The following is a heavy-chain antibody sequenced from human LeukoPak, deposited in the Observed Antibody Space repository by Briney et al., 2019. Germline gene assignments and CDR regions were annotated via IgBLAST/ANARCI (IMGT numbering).Heavy chain of an antibody. J-gene: IGHJ4*02. CDR3: ASVPPRGSYYEFDY. CDR1: GFTFTSYW. D-gene: IGHD1-26*01. CDR2: IKEDGSEK. V-gene: IGHV3-7*01. Sequence: SGGSLRLSCAASGFTFTSYWMSWVRQAPGKGLEWVANIKEDGSEKYYVDSVKGRFTISRDNAKNSLYLQMNSLRAEDTAVYYCASVPPRGSYYEFDYWGQGTLVTVSS.